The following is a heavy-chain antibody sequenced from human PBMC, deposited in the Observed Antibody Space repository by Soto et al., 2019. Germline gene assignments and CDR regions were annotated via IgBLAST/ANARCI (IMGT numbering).Heavy chain of an antibody. CDR1: GFNFSRFW. J-gene: IGHJ6*02. D-gene: IGHD2-2*01. Sequence: GGSLRLSCTASGFNFSRFWTHWVRQVPGRGLVWVSHINSDGSRTSYADSVKGRFTISRDNAKYTLYLQMNSLRAEDTAVYYCARDLSSCSSARCYSFYYGMDLWGQGTTVTVSS. CDR3: ARDLSSCSSARCYSFYYGMDL. V-gene: IGHV3-74*01. CDR2: INSDGSRT.